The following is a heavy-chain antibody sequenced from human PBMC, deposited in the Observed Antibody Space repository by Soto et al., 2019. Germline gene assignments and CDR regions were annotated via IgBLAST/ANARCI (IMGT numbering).Heavy chain of an antibody. Sequence: QVQLVQSGAEVKKPGASVKVSCKASGYPFTIYGLHWVRQAPGRSLEWMGCISAGDGDTKYSQKFQGRVTLTRDTSASAAYMELYTLTSEDTAVYYCARNTNWNDDAFDIWGPGTLVTVSS. CDR1: GYPFTIYG. V-gene: IGHV1-3*01. D-gene: IGHD1-1*01. CDR2: ISAGDGDT. J-gene: IGHJ3*02. CDR3: ARNTNWNDDAFDI.